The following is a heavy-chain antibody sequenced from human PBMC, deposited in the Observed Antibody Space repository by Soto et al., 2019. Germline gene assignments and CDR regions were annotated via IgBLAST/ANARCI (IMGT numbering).Heavy chain of an antibody. D-gene: IGHD3-22*01. CDR1: GGTFSSYA. V-gene: IGHV1-69*01. J-gene: IGHJ4*02. CDR3: ARDTVNYYDSSGYYLGGLDY. CDR2: IIPMFGIA. Sequence: QVQLVQSGAEVKKPGSSVKVSCKASGGTFSSYAITWVRRAPGQGLEWMGGIIPMFGIANYAQTFQGRVTITADESTSTAYMELSGLRSEDTAVYYCARDTVNYYDSSGYYLGGLDYWGQGTLVTVSS.